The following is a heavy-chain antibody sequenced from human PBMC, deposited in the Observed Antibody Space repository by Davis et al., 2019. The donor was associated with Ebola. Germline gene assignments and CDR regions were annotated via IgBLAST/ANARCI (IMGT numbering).Heavy chain of an antibody. CDR1: GFTVSSNY. J-gene: IGHJ3*02. D-gene: IGHD5-12*01. CDR3: ARDLAYAFDI. Sequence: PGGSLRLSCAASGFTVSSNYMSWVRQAPGKGLEWVSVIYSGGSTYYADSVKGRFTISRDNSKNTLHLQMNSLRAEDTAVYYCARDLAYAFDIWGQGTMVTVSS. CDR2: IYSGGST. V-gene: IGHV3-66*01.